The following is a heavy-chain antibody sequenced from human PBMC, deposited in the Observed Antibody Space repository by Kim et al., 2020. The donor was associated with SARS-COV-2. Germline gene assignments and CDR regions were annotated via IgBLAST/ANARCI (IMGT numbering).Heavy chain of an antibody. CDR2: IWYDGSNK. CDR3: ARDPTETTPTRYFDL. CDR1: GFTFSSYG. Sequence: GGSLRLSCAASGFTFSSYGMHWVRQAPGKGLEWVAVIWYDGSNKYYADSVKGRFTISRDNSKNTLYLQMNSLRAEDTAVYYCARDPTETTPTRYFDLWGRGTLVTVSS. V-gene: IGHV3-33*01. J-gene: IGHJ2*01. D-gene: IGHD4-17*01.